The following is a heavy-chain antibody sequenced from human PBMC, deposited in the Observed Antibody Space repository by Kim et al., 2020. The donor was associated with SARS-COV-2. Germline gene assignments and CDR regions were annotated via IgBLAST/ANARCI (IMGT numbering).Heavy chain of an antibody. CDR1: GYSFSSYW. CDR3: ARRENYGSGSHSDY. V-gene: IGHV5-10-1*01. D-gene: IGHD3-10*01. Sequence: GESLQISCKGSGYSFSSYWITWVRQMPGKGLAWMGRIDPSDSYTNYSPSFQGHVTISTDKSISTAYLQWSSLKASDTAMYYCARRENYGSGSHSDYWGQGTLVTVSS. J-gene: IGHJ4*02. CDR2: IDPSDSYT.